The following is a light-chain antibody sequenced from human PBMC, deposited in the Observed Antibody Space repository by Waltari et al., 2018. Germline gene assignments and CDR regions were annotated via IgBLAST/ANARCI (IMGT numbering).Light chain of an antibody. Sequence: QSVLTQPPSVSAAPGQQVTISCSGNSSNIGNYYVSWYHQVPGATPKLLIFDNKQRPSGIPDRFSASKSCRSDTLGITGLQVGDEADYYCATWDNSLREGVFGGGTKLTVL. V-gene: IGLV1-51*01. J-gene: IGLJ2*01. CDR1: SSNIGNYY. CDR2: DNK. CDR3: ATWDNSLREGV.